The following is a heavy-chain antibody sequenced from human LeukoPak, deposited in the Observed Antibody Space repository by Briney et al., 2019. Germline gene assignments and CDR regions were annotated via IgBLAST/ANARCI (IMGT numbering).Heavy chain of an antibody. V-gene: IGHV4-61*08. J-gene: IGHJ6*03. CDR2: IYYSGST. Sequence: SETLSLTCTVSGDSISSGDYYWSWIRQPPGKGLEWIGYIYYSGSTNYKSSLKSRVTISVDTSKNQFSLKLSSVTAADTAVYYCARTTEGGYSYGYFYYYMDVWGKGTTVTISS. D-gene: IGHD5-18*01. CDR3: ARTTEGGYSYGYFYYYMDV. CDR1: GDSISSGDYY.